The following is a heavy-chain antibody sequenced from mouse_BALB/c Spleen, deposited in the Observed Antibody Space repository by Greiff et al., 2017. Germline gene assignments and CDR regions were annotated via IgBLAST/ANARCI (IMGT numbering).Heavy chain of an antibody. D-gene: IGHD1-1*01. Sequence: QVTLKVSGPGILQPSQTLSLTCSFSGFSLSTSGMGVSWIRQPSGKGLEWLAHIYWDDDKRYNPSLKSRLTISKDTSRNQVFLKITSVDTADTATYYCARGYYYGSSYDWYFDVWGAGTTVTVSS. V-gene: IGHV8-12*01. CDR1: GFSLSTSGMG. CDR2: IYWDDDK. CDR3: ARGYYYGSSYDWYFDV. J-gene: IGHJ1*01.